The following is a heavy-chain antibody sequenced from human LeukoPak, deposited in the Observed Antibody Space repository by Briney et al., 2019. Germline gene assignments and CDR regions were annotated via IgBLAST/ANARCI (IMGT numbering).Heavy chain of an antibody. V-gene: IGHV3-74*01. Sequence: QLWGSLRLSCAASGFTFSSYSIHWVRQAPGKGLVWVSRINSDGSDTNYADSVRGRFTISRDNAKNTLYLRMNSLRAEDTAVYYCARAKPWTFDYWGQGTLVTVSS. CDR1: GFTFSSYS. CDR2: INSDGSDT. J-gene: IGHJ4*02. CDR3: ARAKPWTFDY. D-gene: IGHD1-1*01.